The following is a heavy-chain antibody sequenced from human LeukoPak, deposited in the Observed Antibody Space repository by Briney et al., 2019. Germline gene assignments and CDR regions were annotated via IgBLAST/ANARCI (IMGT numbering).Heavy chain of an antibody. CDR1: GFTFSSYW. CDR2: IYSDGTT. J-gene: IGHJ4*02. CDR3: ARGISFAFDY. Sequence: GGSLRLSCAASGFTFSSYWMSWVRQAPGKGLEWVSLIYSDGTTYYADSVRGRFTISRDNSKNTLYLQMNSLGADDTAVYFCARGISFAFDYWGQGTLVTVSS. V-gene: IGHV3-53*01.